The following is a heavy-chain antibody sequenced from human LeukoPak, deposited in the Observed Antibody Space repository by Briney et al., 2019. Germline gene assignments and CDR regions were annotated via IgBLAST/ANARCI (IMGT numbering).Heavy chain of an antibody. D-gene: IGHD1-26*01. V-gene: IGHV3-30-3*01. CDR1: GFTFSNFG. CDR2: MSYDGSKK. CDR3: ARDPYSGSYGGWFDP. J-gene: IGHJ5*02. Sequence: PGRSLRLSCAAPGFTFSNFGMHWVRQAPGKGLEWVAVMSYDGSKKYYADSVKGRFTISRDNSKNTLYLQINSLRVEDTAVYYCARDPYSGSYGGWFDPWGQGTLVTVSS.